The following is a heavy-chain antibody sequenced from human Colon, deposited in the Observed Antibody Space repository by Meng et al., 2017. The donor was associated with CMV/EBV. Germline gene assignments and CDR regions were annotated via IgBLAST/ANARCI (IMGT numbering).Heavy chain of an antibody. D-gene: IGHD6-6*01. CDR1: GFTFTQYP. CDR2: ISYTGSCI. J-gene: IGHJ4*02. Sequence: GGSLRLSCAASGFTFTQYPMNWVRLAPGKGLEWVSSISYTGSCIDYADSVKGRFTISRDNANNSLFLQMNSLRVEDTAVYYCARAPIAARQGYFDFWGQGALVTVSS. V-gene: IGHV3-21*01. CDR3: ARAPIAARQGYFDF.